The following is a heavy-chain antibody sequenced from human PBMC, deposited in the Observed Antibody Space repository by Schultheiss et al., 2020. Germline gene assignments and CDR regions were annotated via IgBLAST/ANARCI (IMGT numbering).Heavy chain of an antibody. D-gene: IGHD4-11*01. V-gene: IGHV4-59*12. CDR1: GGSISSYY. CDR2: IYYSGST. CDR3: ARSGNTVMVDFDY. J-gene: IGHJ4*02. Sequence: SETLSLTCTVSGGSISSYYWSWIRQPPGKGLEWIGYIYYSGSTNYNPSLKSRVTISVDTSKTQFSLKVSSVTAADTAVYYCARSGNTVMVDFDYWGQGTLVTVSS.